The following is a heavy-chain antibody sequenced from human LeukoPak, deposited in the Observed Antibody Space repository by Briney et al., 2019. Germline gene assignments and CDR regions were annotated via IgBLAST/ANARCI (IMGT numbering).Heavy chain of an antibody. V-gene: IGHV3-7*04. D-gene: IGHD3-3*01. CDR3: ARVGFYAFDI. Sequence: PGGSLRLSCAASGFTLSSYWMSWVRQAPGKGLEWVANIKQDESEKYYVDSVKGRFSISRDNAKNSLYLQMNSLRAEDTAEYYCARVGFYAFDIWGQGTKVTVSS. CDR1: GFTLSSYW. CDR2: IKQDESEK. J-gene: IGHJ3*02.